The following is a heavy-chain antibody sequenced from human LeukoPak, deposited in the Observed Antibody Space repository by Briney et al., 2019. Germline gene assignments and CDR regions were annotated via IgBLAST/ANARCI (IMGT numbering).Heavy chain of an antibody. Sequence: GASVKVSCKASGGTFSSYAISWVRQAPGQGLEWMGRIIPILGIANYAQKFQGRVTITADESTSTAYMELSSLRSEDTAVYYCARVITGVAFDIWGQGTMVTVSS. D-gene: IGHD2-8*02. CDR2: IIPILGIA. CDR3: ARVITGVAFDI. V-gene: IGHV1-69*04. CDR1: GGTFSSYA. J-gene: IGHJ3*02.